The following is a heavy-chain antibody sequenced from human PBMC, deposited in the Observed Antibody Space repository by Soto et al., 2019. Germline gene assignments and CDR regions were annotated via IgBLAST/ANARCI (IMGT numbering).Heavy chain of an antibody. CDR3: ASGTTLDY. CDR2: ISSRNTYI. Sequence: EVQLVESGGGLVKPGGSLRLSCAVSGFSFSNYNMNWVRQAPGMGLEWVSSISSRNTYIYYADSVRGRFTISRDNAKSSLYLHMDSLRAEDTAVYYCASGTTLDYWGQGTLVTVSS. CDR1: GFSFSNYN. D-gene: IGHD1-1*01. J-gene: IGHJ4*02. V-gene: IGHV3-21*06.